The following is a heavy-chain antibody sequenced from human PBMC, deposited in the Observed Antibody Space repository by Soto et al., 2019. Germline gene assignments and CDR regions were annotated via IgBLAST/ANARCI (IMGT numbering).Heavy chain of an antibody. CDR3: ARDTDGLHY. J-gene: IGHJ4*02. Sequence: PGGSLRLSCAASGLIFSNYKMHWVRQAPGKGLVWVSRINTDGSITDYADSVKGRFTVSRDNPKNTLYLQMNSLRAEDTAVYYCARDTDGLHYWVQGTLVTVSS. V-gene: IGHV3-74*01. CDR1: GLIFSNYK. CDR2: INTDGSIT.